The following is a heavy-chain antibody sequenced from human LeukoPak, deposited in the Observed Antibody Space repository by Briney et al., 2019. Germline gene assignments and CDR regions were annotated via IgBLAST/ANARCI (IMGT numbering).Heavy chain of an antibody. J-gene: IGHJ3*02. D-gene: IGHD1-26*01. CDR3: ARSIVGATEDAFDI. CDR1: GFTFSSYE. V-gene: IGHV3-48*03. CDR2: ISSSGSTI. Sequence: GGSLRLSCAASGFTFSSYEMNWVRQAPGKGLEWVSYISSSGSTIYYADSVKGRFTISRDNAKNSLYLQMNSLRAEDTAVYYCARSIVGATEDAFDIWGQGTMATVSS.